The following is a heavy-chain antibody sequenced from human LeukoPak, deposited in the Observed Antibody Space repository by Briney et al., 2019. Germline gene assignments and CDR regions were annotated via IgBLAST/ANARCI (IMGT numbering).Heavy chain of an antibody. CDR2: SGSRAHGGTT. V-gene: IGHV3-49*03. CDR1: GFTFGENA. J-gene: IGHJ6*03. Sequence: GGSLRLSCTAFGFTFGENAMIWFRQSPGKGLEWVSLSGSRAHGGTTEYAASVMGRFTMSRDDSKNIAYLQMNSLETEDTAVYYCSRVERSSINNYYYYMAVWGKGTSVTVSS. D-gene: IGHD2-2*01. CDR3: SRVERSSINNYYYYMAV.